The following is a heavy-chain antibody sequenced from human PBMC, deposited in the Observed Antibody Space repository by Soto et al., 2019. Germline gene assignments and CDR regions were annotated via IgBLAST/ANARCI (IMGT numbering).Heavy chain of an antibody. D-gene: IGHD1-26*01. J-gene: IGHJ4*02. CDR1: NYSFSSFG. CDR2: INPSNDNT. Sequence: ASVKVSCKASNYSFSSFGISWMRQAPGQGLEWMAWINPSNDNTNYAQGLQGRVTLTSDTSTSTAYMELRSPRSDDTAVYYCARDPFYSGSNLQVGYFDSWGQGTLVTVSS. CDR3: ARDPFYSGSNLQVGYFDS. V-gene: IGHV1-18*01.